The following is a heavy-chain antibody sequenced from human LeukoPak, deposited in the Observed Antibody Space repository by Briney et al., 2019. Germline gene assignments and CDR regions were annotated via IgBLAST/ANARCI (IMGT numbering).Heavy chain of an antibody. D-gene: IGHD3/OR15-3a*01. CDR3: VRTGDTERFDY. V-gene: IGHV3-74*01. CDR2: VNGDGTST. J-gene: IGHJ4*02. Sequence: GGSLRLSCAASGFTFSSHWMHWVRQAPGKGLVWVSCVNGDGTSTTYADSVKGRFTISRDNSKNTLYLQMNSLRAEDTAMYYCVRTGDTERFDYWGQGTLVTVSS. CDR1: GFTFSSHW.